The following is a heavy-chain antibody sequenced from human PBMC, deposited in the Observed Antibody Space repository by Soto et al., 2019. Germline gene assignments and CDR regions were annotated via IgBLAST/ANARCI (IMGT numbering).Heavy chain of an antibody. Sequence: QVQLVQSGAEVKKPGASVTVSCKASGYPFTNNVINWVGQAPGQGLEWMGWMNPNSGNTGYAQTFQGRVTITRNTSIWTAYVELRILSSDVTAVYYCARVRLGGHSDSWGQVTLVTVSS. CDR1: GYPFTNNV. D-gene: IGHD2-15*01. J-gene: IGHJ4*02. CDR3: ARVRLGGHSDS. CDR2: MNPNSGNT. V-gene: IGHV1-8*01.